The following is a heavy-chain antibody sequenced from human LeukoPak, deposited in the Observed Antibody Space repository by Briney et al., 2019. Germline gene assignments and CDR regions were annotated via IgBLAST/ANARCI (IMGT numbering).Heavy chain of an antibody. Sequence: GGSLRLSCAASGFPFRDYSINWVRQAPGKGLEWVSSISYTSTYIFYADSVRGRFTISRDNAKNSLYLQMNSLRAEDTAIYYCATLPGGPYGNYPVDCWGQGTLVTVSS. V-gene: IGHV3-21*01. J-gene: IGHJ4*02. CDR2: ISYTSTYI. CDR1: GFPFRDYS. D-gene: IGHD1-7*01. CDR3: ATLPGGPYGNYPVDC.